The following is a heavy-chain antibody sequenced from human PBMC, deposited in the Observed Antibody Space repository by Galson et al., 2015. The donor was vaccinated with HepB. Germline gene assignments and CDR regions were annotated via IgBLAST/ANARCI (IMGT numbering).Heavy chain of an antibody. CDR3: AREAPSSSWYVEVWNWFDP. Sequence: SVKVSCKASGYTFTSYGISWVRQAPGQGFEWMGWISAYNGNTNYAQKLQGRVTMTTDTSTSTAYMELRSLRSDDTAVYYCAREAPSSSWYVEVWNWFDPWGQGTLVTVSS. J-gene: IGHJ5*02. D-gene: IGHD6-13*01. CDR1: GYTFTSYG. V-gene: IGHV1-18*01. CDR2: ISAYNGNT.